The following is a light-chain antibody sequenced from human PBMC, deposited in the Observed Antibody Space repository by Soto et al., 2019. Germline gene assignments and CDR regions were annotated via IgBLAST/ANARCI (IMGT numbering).Light chain of an antibody. CDR2: EDG. V-gene: IGLV3-21*02. Sequence: SYELTQPPSLSVAPGQTAKITCGGDKIGRKSVHWYQQKSGQAPVLVVYEDGARPSGIPERFSGSNSGNTATLTISRVEVGDEGDYFCQVWDSDLHVVFGGGTKLTV. J-gene: IGLJ2*01. CDR3: QVWDSDLHVV. CDR1: KIGRKS.